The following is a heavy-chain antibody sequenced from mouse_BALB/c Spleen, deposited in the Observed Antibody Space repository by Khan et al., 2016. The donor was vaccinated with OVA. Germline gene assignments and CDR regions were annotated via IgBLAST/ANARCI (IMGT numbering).Heavy chain of an antibody. Sequence: QVQLQQSGPGLVQPSQSLSITCTVSGFSLTSYGVHWVRQSPGKGLEWLGVIWSGGSTDYNAAFISRLSISKDNSKSNVFFKMNSLQANDTAIYYCARIFIGTTDYAMDYWGQGTSVTVSS. CDR3: ARIFIGTTDYAMDY. V-gene: IGHV2-2*02. D-gene: IGHD2-14*01. J-gene: IGHJ4*01. CDR1: GFSLTSYG. CDR2: IWSGGST.